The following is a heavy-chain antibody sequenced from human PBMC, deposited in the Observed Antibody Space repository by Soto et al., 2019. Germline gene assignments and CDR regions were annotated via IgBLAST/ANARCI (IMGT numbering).Heavy chain of an antibody. J-gene: IGHJ5*02. D-gene: IGHD3-9*01. Sequence: QLQLVQSAAEVKKPGASVRVSCKAYGYPFIKYGISWIRQAPEQGLEWIGWIKVDSGYTNYAQKFQGRVTMTADTSSDTAFMELRSLRLDDTAVYFCATSDDTGFEPGGQGTLVSVSS. V-gene: IGHV1-18*04. CDR3: ATSDDTGFEP. CDR2: IKVDSGYT. CDR1: GYPFIKYG.